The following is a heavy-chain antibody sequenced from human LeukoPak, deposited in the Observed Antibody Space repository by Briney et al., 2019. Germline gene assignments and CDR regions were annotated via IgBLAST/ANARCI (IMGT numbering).Heavy chain of an antibody. V-gene: IGHV1-69*13. D-gene: IGHD1-14*01. J-gene: IGHJ5*02. CDR3: ARAGMARINWFDP. Sequence: SVKVSCKASGGTFSGYAISWVRQAPEQGLEWMGGIIPIFGTANYAQKFQGRVTITADESTSTAYMELSSLRSEDTAVYYCARAGMARINWFDPWGQGTLVTVSS. CDR2: IIPIFGTA. CDR1: GGTFSGYA.